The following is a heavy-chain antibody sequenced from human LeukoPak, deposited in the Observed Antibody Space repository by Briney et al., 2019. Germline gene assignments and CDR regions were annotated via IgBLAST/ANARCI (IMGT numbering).Heavy chain of an antibody. J-gene: IGHJ4*02. CDR2: IYYSGST. CDR1: GGSISSYY. CDR3: ARHGYGDYPFYDY. Sequence: SETLSLTCTVSGGSISSYYWSWIRQPPGKGLEWIGYIYYSGSTNYNPSLKSRVTISVDTSKNQFSLKLSSVTAADTAVYYCARHGYGDYPFYDYWGQGTLVTVSS. D-gene: IGHD4-17*01. V-gene: IGHV4-59*08.